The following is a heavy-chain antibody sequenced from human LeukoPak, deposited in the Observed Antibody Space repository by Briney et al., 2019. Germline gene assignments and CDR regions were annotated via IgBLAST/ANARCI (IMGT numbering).Heavy chain of an antibody. Sequence: GGSLRLSCAASGFNFGAYAMHWVRQSPGKGLDWVALISYDGSNQWYADSVKGRFTVSRDSSKNTLYLQMNSLRVEGTAVYYCARGHPHGWELYLDYWGQGTLVTVSS. CDR3: ARGHPHGWELYLDY. D-gene: IGHD4-23*01. J-gene: IGHJ4*02. CDR1: GFNFGAYA. V-gene: IGHV3-30*04. CDR2: ISYDGSNQ.